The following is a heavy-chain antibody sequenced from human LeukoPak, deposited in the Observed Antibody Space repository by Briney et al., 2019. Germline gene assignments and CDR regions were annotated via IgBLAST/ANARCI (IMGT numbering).Heavy chain of an antibody. CDR2: IYHSGST. V-gene: IGHV4-30-2*01. J-gene: IGHJ4*02. CDR3: ARGGTMVRGVIIRQFDY. CDR1: GGSISSGGYS. D-gene: IGHD3-10*01. Sequence: PSETLSLTCAVSGGSISSGGYSWSWVRQPPGKGLEWIGYIYHSGSTYYNPSLKSRVTISVDRSKNQFSLKLSSGTAADTAVYYCARGGTMVRGVIIRQFDYWGQGTLVTVSS.